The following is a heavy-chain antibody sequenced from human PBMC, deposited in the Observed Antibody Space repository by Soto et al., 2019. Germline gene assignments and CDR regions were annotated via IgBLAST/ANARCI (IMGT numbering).Heavy chain of an antibody. V-gene: IGHV3-23*01. Sequence: PWGSLRLSCAASGFTFSSYAMSWVRQAPGKGLEWVSAISGSGGSTYYADSVKGRFTISRDNSKNTLYLQMNSLRAEDTAVYYCAKGRPGIAAAGGRYFDYWGQGTLVTVSS. CDR3: AKGRPGIAAAGGRYFDY. CDR2: ISGSGGST. D-gene: IGHD6-13*01. J-gene: IGHJ4*02. CDR1: GFTFSSYA.